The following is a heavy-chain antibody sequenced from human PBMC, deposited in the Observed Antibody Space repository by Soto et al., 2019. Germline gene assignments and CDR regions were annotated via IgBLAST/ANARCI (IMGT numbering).Heavy chain of an antibody. CDR3: ASLGAERKYYYGSGSYSYYYYGMDV. Sequence: GGSLRLSCAASGFTFSSYWMSWVRQAPGKGLEWVANIKQDGSEKYYVDSVKGRFTISRDNAKNSLYLQMNSLRAEDTAVYYCASLGAERKYYYGSGSYSYYYYGMDVWGQGTTVTVSS. CDR1: GFTFSSYW. V-gene: IGHV3-7*05. D-gene: IGHD3-10*01. J-gene: IGHJ6*02. CDR2: IKQDGSEK.